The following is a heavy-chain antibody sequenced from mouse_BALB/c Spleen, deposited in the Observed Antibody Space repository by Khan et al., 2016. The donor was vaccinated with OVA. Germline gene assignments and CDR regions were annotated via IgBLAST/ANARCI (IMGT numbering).Heavy chain of an antibody. CDR3: ARSLYYSYGYALDC. CDR1: GYSITSDYA. D-gene: IGHD2-14*01. Sequence: VQLKESGPGLVKPSQSLSLTCTVTGYSITSDYAWNWIRQFPGNKLEWMGYISSTGSPSYNPSLKRRISFTRDPSKNQFFLQLKSVTTEDTATYYCARSLYYSYGYALDCWGRGTSVTVSS. V-gene: IGHV3-2*02. J-gene: IGHJ4*01. CDR2: ISSTGSP.